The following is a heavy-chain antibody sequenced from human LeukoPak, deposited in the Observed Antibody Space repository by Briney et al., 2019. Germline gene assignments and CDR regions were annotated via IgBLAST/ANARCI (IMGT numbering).Heavy chain of an antibody. V-gene: IGHV3-48*03. CDR2: ISSSGSTI. Sequence: GGSLRLPCAASGFTFSIYEMNWVRQAPGKGLEWVSYISSSGSTIYYADSVKGRFTISRDNAKNSLYLQMNSLRAEDTAVYYCAGNNYYDSSAGVGYWGQGTLVTVSS. J-gene: IGHJ4*02. D-gene: IGHD3-22*01. CDR1: GFTFSIYE. CDR3: AGNNYYDSSAGVGY.